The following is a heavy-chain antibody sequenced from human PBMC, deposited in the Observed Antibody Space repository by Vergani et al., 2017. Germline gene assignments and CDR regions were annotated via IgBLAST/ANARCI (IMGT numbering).Heavy chain of an antibody. Sequence: QVQLQESGPRLAKPSETLPLTCTVSGDSVKRFYWSWIRQAPGKGLEWIGYIFSNGNINYNSSLKSRVTISVDTSKNRFSLRLTSLTAADTAMYYCARARIVCASNXSNTRCYEATFDYWGQGILVSVSS. D-gene: IGHD2-2*01. CDR3: ARARIVCASNXSNTRCYEATFDY. CDR2: IFSNGNI. J-gene: IGHJ4*02. CDR1: GDSVKRFY. V-gene: IGHV4-59*02.